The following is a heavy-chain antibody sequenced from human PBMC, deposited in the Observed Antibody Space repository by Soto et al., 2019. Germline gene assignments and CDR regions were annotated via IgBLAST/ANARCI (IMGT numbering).Heavy chain of an antibody. V-gene: IGHV4-34*01. Sequence: PSETLSLTCAVYGGSFSGYYWSWIRQPPGKGLEWIGEINHSGSTNYNPSLKSRVTISVDTSKNQFSLKLSSVTAADTAVYYCARGKKWWSSFLDYYYGMDVWGQGTTVTVSS. D-gene: IGHD2-15*01. J-gene: IGHJ6*02. CDR3: ARGKKWWSSFLDYYYGMDV. CDR2: INHSGST. CDR1: GGSFSGYY.